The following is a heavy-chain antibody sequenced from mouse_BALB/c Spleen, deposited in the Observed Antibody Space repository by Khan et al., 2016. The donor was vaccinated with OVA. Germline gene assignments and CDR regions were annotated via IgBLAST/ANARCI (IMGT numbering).Heavy chain of an antibody. CDR2: INTYTGEP. Sequence: QIQLVQSGPELKKPGETVKISCKASGYTFTNYVMNWVKQSPGKGLKWMGWINTYTGEPTYADDFMGRFAFSLETSVSTAYLQINSLKYEDTATYFCTSFHGGYWGQGTTLTVSS. CDR3: TSFHGGY. CDR1: GYTFTNYV. J-gene: IGHJ2*01. V-gene: IGHV9-3-1*01.